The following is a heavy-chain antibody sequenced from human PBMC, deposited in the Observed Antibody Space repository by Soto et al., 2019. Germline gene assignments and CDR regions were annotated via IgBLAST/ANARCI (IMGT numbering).Heavy chain of an antibody. D-gene: IGHD3-22*01. CDR2: INAGNGNT. CDR1: GYTFTSYA. CDR3: ARDDSSGFTHLKYVQL. Sequence: QVQLVQSGAEVKKPGASVKVSCKASGYTFTSYAMHWVRQAPGQRLEWMGWINAGNGNTKYSQKFQGRVTITRDTSASTDYMELSSLRSEDTAVYYCARDDSSGFTHLKYVQLWGQGTLVTGSS. J-gene: IGHJ1*01. V-gene: IGHV1-3*01.